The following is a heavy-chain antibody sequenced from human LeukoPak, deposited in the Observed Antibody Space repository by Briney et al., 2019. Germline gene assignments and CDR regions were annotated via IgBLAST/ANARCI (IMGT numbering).Heavy chain of an antibody. J-gene: IGHJ2*01. CDR2: FDPEDGET. V-gene: IGHV1-24*01. D-gene: IGHD3-22*01. Sequence: ASVKVSCKVSGYTLTELSMHWVRQAPGKGLEWMGGFDPEDGETIYAQKFQGRVTMTEDTSTDTAYMEPSSLRSEDTAVYYCATVKAPYYYDSSGYFWYFDLWGRGTLVTVSS. CDR3: ATVKAPYYYDSSGYFWYFDL. CDR1: GYTLTELS.